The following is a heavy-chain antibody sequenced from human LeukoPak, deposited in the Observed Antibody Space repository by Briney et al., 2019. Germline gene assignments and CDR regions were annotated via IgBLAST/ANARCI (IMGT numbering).Heavy chain of an antibody. J-gene: IGHJ4*02. V-gene: IGHV1-2*02. CDR1: GYTFTGYY. D-gene: IGHD3-3*02. CDR2: INPNSGGT. Sequence: ASVRVSCKASGYTFTGYYVQWLRQAPGQGLTWMGWINPNSGGTDYAQQYQGRVTLTRDTSISTAYMELSSLTSDDSAVYYCARAFFNSGFDYWGQGTLVTVSS. CDR3: ARAFFNSGFDY.